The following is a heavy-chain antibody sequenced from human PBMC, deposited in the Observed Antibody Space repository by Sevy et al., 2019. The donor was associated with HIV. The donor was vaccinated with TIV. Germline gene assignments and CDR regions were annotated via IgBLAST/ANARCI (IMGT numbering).Heavy chain of an antibody. V-gene: IGHV3-30*02. CDR1: GFTFSQYC. J-gene: IGHJ4*02. CDR3: AKHRDTLAAAAYLDH. CDR2: IRYDGSTK. D-gene: IGHD6-13*01. Sequence: GGSLRLSCAATGFTFSQYCMEWVRQAPGKGLEWVAFIRYDGSTKYYADSVKGRFTISRDNSKNMLYLQMNSLRPEDTALYSCAKHRDTLAAAAYLDHWGQGTLVTVS.